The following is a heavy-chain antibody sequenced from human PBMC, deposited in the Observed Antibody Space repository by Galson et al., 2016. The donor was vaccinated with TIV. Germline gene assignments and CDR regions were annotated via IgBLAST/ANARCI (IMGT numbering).Heavy chain of an antibody. V-gene: IGHV1-58*01. J-gene: IGHJ4*02. Sequence: SVKVSCKASGYTFTNYGFTWVRQAPGQGLEWMGWIVVGSGNTNYAQNFQEGVTITRDMSTSTVYMELSSLRPEDTAVYYCAAFPFYYDNSGTPFDSWGQGTLVTVSS. CDR2: IVVGSGNT. CDR1: GYTFTNYG. CDR3: AAFPFYYDNSGTPFDS. D-gene: IGHD3-22*01.